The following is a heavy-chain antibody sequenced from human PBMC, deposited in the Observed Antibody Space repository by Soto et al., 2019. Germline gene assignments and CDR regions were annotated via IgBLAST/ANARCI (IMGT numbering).Heavy chain of an antibody. V-gene: IGHV3-21*01. CDR1: GFTFSTYT. Sequence: GGSLRLSCASSGFTFSTYTMNWVRQAPGKGLEWVSSINGRGNYIYYAESVKGRFTISRDNAKNSLYLQMDRLRAEDTALYYCVREDGKVGTNSAFDYWGLGARATVS. J-gene: IGHJ4*02. CDR2: INGRGNYI. D-gene: IGHD1-26*01. CDR3: VREDGKVGTNSAFDY.